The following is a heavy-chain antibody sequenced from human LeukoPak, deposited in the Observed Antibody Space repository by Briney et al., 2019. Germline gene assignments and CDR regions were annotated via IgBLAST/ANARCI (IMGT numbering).Heavy chain of an antibody. D-gene: IGHD3-16*02. V-gene: IGHV3-9*01. CDR2: ISWNSGSI. Sequence: GGSLRLSCAASGFTFDDYAMHWVRQAPGKGLEWVSGISWNSGSIGYADSVKGRFTISRDNAKDSVYLQMNGLRDGDTAVYYCARESWGSFRWGQGTLVTVSS. CDR1: GFTFDDYA. J-gene: IGHJ4*02. CDR3: ARESWGSFR.